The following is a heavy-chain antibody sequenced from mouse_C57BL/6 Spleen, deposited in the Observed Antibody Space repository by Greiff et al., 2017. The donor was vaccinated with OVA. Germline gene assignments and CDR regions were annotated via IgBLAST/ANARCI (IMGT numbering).Heavy chain of an antibody. CDR1: GYTFTSYW. CDR3: ARREDYYSSSYVY. D-gene: IGHD1-1*01. J-gene: IGHJ3*01. Sequence: VQLQQPGAELVKPGASVKLSCKASGYTFTSYWMHWVKQRPGQGLEWIGMIHPNSGSTNYNEKFKSKATLTVDKSSSTAYMQLSSLTSEDSAVYYCARREDYYSSSYVYWGQGTLVTVSA. V-gene: IGHV1-64*01. CDR2: IHPNSGST.